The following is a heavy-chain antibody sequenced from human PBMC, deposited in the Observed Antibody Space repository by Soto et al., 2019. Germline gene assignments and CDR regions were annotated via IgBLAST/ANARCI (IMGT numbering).Heavy chain of an antibody. CDR3: ARGEVGSSSVFPFVDYRINYYYYGMDV. D-gene: IGHD6-6*01. V-gene: IGHV3-7*03. Sequence: GGSLRLSCAASGFTVSSYWMSWVRQAPGKGLEWVANIKQDGSEKYYVDSVKGRFTISRDNAKNSLYLQMNSLRAEDTAVYYCARGEVGSSSVFPFVDYRINYYYYGMDVWGQGTTVTVSS. CDR2: IKQDGSEK. CDR1: GFTVSSYW. J-gene: IGHJ6*02.